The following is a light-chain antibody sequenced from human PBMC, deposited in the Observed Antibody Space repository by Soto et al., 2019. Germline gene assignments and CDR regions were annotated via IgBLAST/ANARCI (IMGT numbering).Light chain of an antibody. V-gene: IGKV3-20*01. CDR1: QGVSSRY. CDR2: GAS. CDR3: QQYGSSPQT. Sequence: EIEFTQSPGTLSLSPGERATLSCRASQGVSSRYLAWYQQKPGQAPRLLIYGASSRATGIPDRFSGSGSGTEFTLTISRLEPEDFEVYDCQQYGSSPQTFGQGTKVDIK. J-gene: IGKJ1*01.